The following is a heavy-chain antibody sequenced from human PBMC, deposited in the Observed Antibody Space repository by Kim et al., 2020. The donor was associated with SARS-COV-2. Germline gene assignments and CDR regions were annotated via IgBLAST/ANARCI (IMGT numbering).Heavy chain of an antibody. D-gene: IGHD3-10*01. Sequence: SETLSLTCAVYGGSFSGYYWSWIRQPPGKGLEWIGEINHSGSTNYNPSLKSRVTISVDTSKNQFSLKLSSVTAADTAVYYCARVVSWFGVDYWCQGTLVT. CDR1: GGSFSGYY. V-gene: IGHV4-34*01. J-gene: IGHJ4*02. CDR2: INHSGST. CDR3: ARVVSWFGVDY.